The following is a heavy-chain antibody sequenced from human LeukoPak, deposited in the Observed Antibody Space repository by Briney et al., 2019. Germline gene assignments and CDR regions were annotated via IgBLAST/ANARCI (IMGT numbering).Heavy chain of an antibody. J-gene: IGHJ4*02. CDR1: GFTFSTYA. CDR3: AKSLGGTYYDFWSYTS. V-gene: IGHV3-23*01. Sequence: QPGGSLRLSCAASGFTFSTYAMSWARQAPGKGLEWVSVISASGGPTYYADSVKGRFTISRDNSKNTLYLQMNSLRAEDTAVYYCAKSLGGTYYDFWSYTSWGQGTLVTVSS. CDR2: ISASGGPT. D-gene: IGHD3-3*01.